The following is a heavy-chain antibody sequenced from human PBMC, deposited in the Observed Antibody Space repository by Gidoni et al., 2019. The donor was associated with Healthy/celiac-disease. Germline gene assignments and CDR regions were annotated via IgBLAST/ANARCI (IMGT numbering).Heavy chain of an antibody. D-gene: IGHD1-26*01. V-gene: IGHV2-5*02. Sequence: QITLKESGPTLVKPTQTLTLTCTFSGFSLSTSGVSVGWIRQPPGKALEWLALIYWDDDKRYSPSLKSRLTITKDTSKNQVVLTMTNMDPVDTATYYCARTGWYSGSSYAFDIWGQGTMVTVSS. J-gene: IGHJ3*02. CDR3: ARTGWYSGSSYAFDI. CDR1: GFSLSTSGVS. CDR2: IYWDDDK.